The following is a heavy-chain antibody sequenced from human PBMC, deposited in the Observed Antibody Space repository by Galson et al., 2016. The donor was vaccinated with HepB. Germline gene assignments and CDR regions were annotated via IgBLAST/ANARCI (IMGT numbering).Heavy chain of an antibody. CDR1: GGSFSDYF. CDR3: GKGRGYSNGWGRYYYGRDV. J-gene: IGHJ6*04. V-gene: IGHV4-34*01. Sequence: SETLSLTCAVYGGSFSDYFWTWIRQPPGKGLEWIGEINRGGSTKYNPSLKSRVSISIDTSKNQFSLRLTSLTAADTSIYYCGKGRGYSNGWGRYYYGRDVWGKGTTVPDSS. CDR2: INRGGST. D-gene: IGHD6-25*01.